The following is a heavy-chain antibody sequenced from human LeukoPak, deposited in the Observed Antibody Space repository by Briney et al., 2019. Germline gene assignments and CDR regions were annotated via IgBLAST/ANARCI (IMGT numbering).Heavy chain of an antibody. CDR2: IYYSGST. J-gene: IGHJ6*03. CDR1: GGSISSYY. D-gene: IGHD3-10*01. Sequence: SETLSLTCTVSGGSISSYYWSWIRQPPGKGLEWIGYIYYSGSTNYNPSLKSRVTISVDTSKDQFSLKLSSVTAADTAVYYCARRGSLYYYYYYMDVWGKGTTVTVSS. V-gene: IGHV4-59*12. CDR3: ARRGSLYYYYYYMDV.